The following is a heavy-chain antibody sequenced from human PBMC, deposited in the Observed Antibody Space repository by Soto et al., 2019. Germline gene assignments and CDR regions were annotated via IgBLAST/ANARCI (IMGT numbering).Heavy chain of an antibody. Sequence: ASVKVSCKASGGTFSSYAISWVRQAPGQGLEWMGGIIPIFGTANYAQKFQGRVTITADESTSTAYMELSSLRSEDTAVYYCASWSSTSCNKRNWFDPWGQGTLVTVSS. CDR1: GGTFSSYA. CDR2: IIPIFGTA. J-gene: IGHJ5*02. D-gene: IGHD2-2*02. V-gene: IGHV1-69*13. CDR3: ASWSSTSCNKRNWFDP.